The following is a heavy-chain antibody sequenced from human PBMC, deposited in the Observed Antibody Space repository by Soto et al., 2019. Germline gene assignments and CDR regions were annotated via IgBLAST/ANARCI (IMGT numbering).Heavy chain of an antibody. Sequence: GGSLRLSCAASGFTFSSYGMHWVRQAPGKGLEWVAVISYDGSSKYYADSVKGRFTISRDNSKNTLYLQMNSLRAEDTAVYYCAKVLGHLGSYRLAPNDYWGQGTLVTVSS. V-gene: IGHV3-30*18. CDR3: AKVLGHLGSYRLAPNDY. CDR2: ISYDGSSK. CDR1: GFTFSSYG. D-gene: IGHD3-16*02. J-gene: IGHJ4*02.